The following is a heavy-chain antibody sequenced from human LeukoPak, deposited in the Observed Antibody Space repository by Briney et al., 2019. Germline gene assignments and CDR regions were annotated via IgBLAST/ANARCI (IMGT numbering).Heavy chain of an antibody. CDR2: ISGSGA. Sequence: PGGSLRLSCAASGFTFSSYAMNWVRLAPGKGLEWVSGISGSGAYYAESVKGRFTISRDNSKSTLYLQMNNLRVEDTAVYHCAKTVAAIYYYDMDVWGQGTTVTVSS. J-gene: IGHJ6*02. V-gene: IGHV3-23*01. CDR3: AKTVAAIYYYDMDV. D-gene: IGHD2-2*01. CDR1: GFTFSSYA.